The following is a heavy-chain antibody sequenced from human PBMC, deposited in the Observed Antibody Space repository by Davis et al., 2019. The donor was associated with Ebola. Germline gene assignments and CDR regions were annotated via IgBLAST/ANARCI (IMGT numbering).Heavy chain of an antibody. V-gene: IGHV1-3*01. Sequence: ASVKVSCKASGYTFTSYAMHWVRQAPGQRLEWMGWINAGNGNTKYSQKFQGRVTITRDTSASTAYMELSSLRSEDTAVYYCARVKDASGSLNVRWFDPWGQGTLVTVSS. CDR2: INAGNGNT. J-gene: IGHJ5*02. D-gene: IGHD3-10*01. CDR3: ARVKDASGSLNVRWFDP. CDR1: GYTFTSYA.